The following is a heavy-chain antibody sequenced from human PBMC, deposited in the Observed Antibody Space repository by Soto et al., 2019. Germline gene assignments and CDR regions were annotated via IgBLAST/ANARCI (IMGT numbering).Heavy chain of an antibody. V-gene: IGHV3-23*01. CDR2: ISSSGDST. Sequence: GGSLRLSCTASGFTFSSYAMTWVRQAPGKGLEWVSSISSSGDSTYYADSVKGRFTISRDNSKNTLHLQMNSLRAEDTAVYSCAKERPKDYSAAAPEGDWFDPWGQGTLVTVSS. D-gene: IGHD6-13*01. J-gene: IGHJ5*02. CDR1: GFTFSSYA. CDR3: AKERPKDYSAAAPEGDWFDP.